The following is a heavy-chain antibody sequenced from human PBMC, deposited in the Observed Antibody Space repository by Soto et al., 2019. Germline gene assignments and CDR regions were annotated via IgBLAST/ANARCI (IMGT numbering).Heavy chain of an antibody. CDR2: IHYSGST. J-gene: IGHJ4*02. V-gene: IGHV4-61*01. CDR1: GGSVTSGNYY. CDR3: ARGRYCSTGSCLNDY. D-gene: IGHD2-15*01. Sequence: SETLSLTCTVSGGSVTSGNYYWSWIRQPPGKGLEWIGYIHYSGSTNYNPSLKSRVTISLDTSKTQFSLKLSSVTAADTAVYYCARGRYCSTGSCLNDYWGQGTLVTVSS.